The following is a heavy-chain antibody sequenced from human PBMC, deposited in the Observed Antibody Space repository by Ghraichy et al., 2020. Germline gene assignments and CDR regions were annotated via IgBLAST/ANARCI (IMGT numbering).Heavy chain of an antibody. CDR3: VRGEDNGYLEGDY. V-gene: IGHV3-11*01. CDR1: GFIFSDYY. Sequence: GGSLRLSCAASGFIFSDYYMSWIRQAPGKGLEWLSYISSSGNTIYYADSVKGRFTISRDNAKNSLYLQMNSLRAEDTAVYYCVRGEDNGYLEGDYWGQGTLVTVSS. D-gene: IGHD6-13*01. CDR2: ISSSGNTI. J-gene: IGHJ4*02.